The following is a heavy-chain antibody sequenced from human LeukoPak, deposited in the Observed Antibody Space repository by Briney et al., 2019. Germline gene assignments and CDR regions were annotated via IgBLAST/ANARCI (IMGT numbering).Heavy chain of an antibody. Sequence: GEPLKISCKGSGSRFTSYWIGWVRQMPGKGLEWMGIIYPGDSDTRYSPSFQGQVTISADKSISTAYLQWSSLKASDTAMYYCARPKTGDSPGFDYWGQGTLVTVSS. CDR2: IYPGDSDT. D-gene: IGHD7-27*01. J-gene: IGHJ4*02. CDR1: GSRFTSYW. V-gene: IGHV5-51*01. CDR3: ARPKTGDSPGFDY.